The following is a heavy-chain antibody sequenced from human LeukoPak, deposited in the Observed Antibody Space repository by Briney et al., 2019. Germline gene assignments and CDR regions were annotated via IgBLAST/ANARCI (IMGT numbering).Heavy chain of an antibody. CDR2: INAGNGNT. Sequence: AASVKVSCKASGYSFTSYAMHWVRQAPGQGLEWMGWINAGNGNTRYSQKLQDRVTITRDTSANTVYMELSSLRSEDTAVYFCARGLLWFGELSPPGYWGQGTLVTVSS. J-gene: IGHJ4*02. CDR3: ARGLLWFGELSPPGY. CDR1: GYSFTSYA. V-gene: IGHV1-3*01. D-gene: IGHD3-10*01.